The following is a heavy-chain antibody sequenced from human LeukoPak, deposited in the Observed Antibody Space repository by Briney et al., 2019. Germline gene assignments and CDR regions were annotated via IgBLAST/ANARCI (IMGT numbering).Heavy chain of an antibody. Sequence: PGRSLRLSCAASGFTFSSYGMHWVRQAPGKGLEWVSAISGSGGSTYYADSVKGRFTISRDNSKNTLYLQMNSLRAEDTAVYYCAKAYSGYDFWESADYWGQGTLVTVSS. D-gene: IGHD5-12*01. CDR3: AKAYSGYDFWESADY. CDR1: GFTFSSYG. V-gene: IGHV3-23*01. J-gene: IGHJ4*02. CDR2: ISGSGGST.